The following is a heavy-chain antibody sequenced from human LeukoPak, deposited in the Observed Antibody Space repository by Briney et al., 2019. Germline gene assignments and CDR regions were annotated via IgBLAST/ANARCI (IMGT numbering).Heavy chain of an antibody. Sequence: PGGSLRLSCAASGFTFSSYIMNWVRQAPGKGLEWVSSISSSSSYIYYADSVKGRFTISRDNAKNSLYLQMNSLRAEDTAVYYCARVHSSSSWEFDYWGQGTLVTVSS. CDR3: ARVHSSSSWEFDY. CDR2: ISSSSSYI. J-gene: IGHJ4*02. CDR1: GFTFSSYI. D-gene: IGHD6-6*01. V-gene: IGHV3-21*01.